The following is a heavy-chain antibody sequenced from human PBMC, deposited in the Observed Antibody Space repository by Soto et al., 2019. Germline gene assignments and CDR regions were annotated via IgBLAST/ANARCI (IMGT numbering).Heavy chain of an antibody. V-gene: IGHV4-31*03. Sequence: QVQLQESGPGLVRPSQTLSLTCTVSGGSISSGGYYWSWIRQHPGKGLEWIGYIYYSGSTYYNPSLKSRVTISVDTSKNQFSLKLSSVTAADTAVYYCARGGRRSPAMDVWGQGTTVTVSS. CDR1: GGSISSGGYY. CDR2: IYYSGST. CDR3: ARGGRRSPAMDV. J-gene: IGHJ6*02.